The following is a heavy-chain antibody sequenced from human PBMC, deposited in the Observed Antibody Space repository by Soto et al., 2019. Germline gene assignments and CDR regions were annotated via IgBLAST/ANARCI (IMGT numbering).Heavy chain of an antibody. CDR1: GFTFSSYN. J-gene: IGHJ6*01. D-gene: IGHD5-12*01. Sequence: PGGSLRLSCAASGFTFSSYNMNWVRQAPGKGLEWVSSISGSSSYIYYADSVKGRFTISRDNAKNSLYLQMNSLRAEDTAVYYCESTRRDGYDKDYYYDGVDDWGQGTTVTV. V-gene: IGHV3-21*01. CDR3: ESTRRDGYDKDYYYDGVDD. CDR2: ISGSSSYI.